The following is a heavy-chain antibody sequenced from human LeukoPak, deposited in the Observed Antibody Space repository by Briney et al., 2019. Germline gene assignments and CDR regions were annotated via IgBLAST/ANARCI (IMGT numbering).Heavy chain of an antibody. CDR2: IYYSGGT. J-gene: IGHJ5*02. CDR1: GGSISSNNYY. V-gene: IGHV4-39*07. Sequence: PSETLSLTCTVSGGSISSNNYYWGWVRQPPGKGPEWIGSIYYSGGTYYNPSLKSRVTISVDTSKNQFSLKLTSVTAADTAVYYCASRRFGELFSSWGQGTLVTVSS. D-gene: IGHD3-10*01. CDR3: ASRRFGELFSS.